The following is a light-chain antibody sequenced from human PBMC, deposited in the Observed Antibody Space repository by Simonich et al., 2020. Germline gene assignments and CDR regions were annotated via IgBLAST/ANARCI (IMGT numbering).Light chain of an antibody. Sequence: SYELTQPSSVSVSPGQTARITCSGDVLAKKYARWFQQKPGQAPVLVIYKDSERPSGIPERFPGSSSGTTVTLTISGAQVEDEADYYCYSAADNNLRVFGGGTKLTVL. CDR2: KDS. CDR1: VLAKKY. J-gene: IGLJ3*02. V-gene: IGLV3-27*01. CDR3: YSAADNNLRV.